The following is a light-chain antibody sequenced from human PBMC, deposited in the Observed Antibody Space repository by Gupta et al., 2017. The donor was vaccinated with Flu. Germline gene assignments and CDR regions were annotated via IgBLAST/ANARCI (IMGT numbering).Light chain of an antibody. CDR1: QVMSND. V-gene: IGKV1-17*01. Sequence: SLSGSVGDSVTITCRARQVMSNDLGWYEKRPGKAPKRLVFGASDWHLGGNSTCSVSGDGTEFNLTIISRRLKDFEDYYCLREKSYLYMPTLGPGTKVEIK. CDR3: LREKSYLYMPT. CDR2: GAS. J-gene: IGKJ3*01.